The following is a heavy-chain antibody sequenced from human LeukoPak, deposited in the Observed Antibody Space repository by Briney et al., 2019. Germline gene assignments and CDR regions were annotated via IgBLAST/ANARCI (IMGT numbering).Heavy chain of an antibody. J-gene: IGHJ4*02. CDR2: ISLSGSI. D-gene: IGHD7-27*01. V-gene: IGHV4-4*02. CDR3: ASRWVLTGEPY. Sequence: SETLSLTCTVSGDSISRSYWWTWVRQPPGKGLEWIGEISLSGSINYNSSLKSRVTISLDKSSNQFSLKVNSLTAADTAVYYCASRWVLTGEPYWGQGTLVTVSS. CDR1: GDSISRSYW.